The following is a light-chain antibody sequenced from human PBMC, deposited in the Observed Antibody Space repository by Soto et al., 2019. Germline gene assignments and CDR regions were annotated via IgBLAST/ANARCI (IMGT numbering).Light chain of an antibody. CDR1: QSVSSSY. CDR2: GAS. V-gene: IGKV3-20*01. Sequence: EIVLTQSPATLSLSPGERATLSCRASQSVSSSYLAWYQQKPGQAPRLLIYGASSRATGIPDRFSGSGSGTDFTITISRLEPEDFAVYYCQQYGSSWTFGQGTKVEIK. J-gene: IGKJ1*01. CDR3: QQYGSSWT.